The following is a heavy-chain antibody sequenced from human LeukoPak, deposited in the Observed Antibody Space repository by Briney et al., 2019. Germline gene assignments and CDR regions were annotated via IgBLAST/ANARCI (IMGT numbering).Heavy chain of an antibody. CDR3: ARDGTVATNWFDP. Sequence: SETLSLTCTVSGGSVSSYYWSWIRQPPGKGLEWIGYIKSSGSSNYNPSLKSRVTISLDTSKNQFSLRLNSVTAADTAVYYCARDGTVATNWFDPWGQGTLVTVSS. D-gene: IGHD5-12*01. J-gene: IGHJ5*02. CDR2: IKSSGSS. CDR1: GGSVSSYY. V-gene: IGHV4-59*02.